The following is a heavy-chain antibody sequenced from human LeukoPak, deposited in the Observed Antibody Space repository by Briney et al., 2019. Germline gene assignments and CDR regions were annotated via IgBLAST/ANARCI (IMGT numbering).Heavy chain of an antibody. Sequence: ASVKVSCKASGYTFTGYYMHWVRQAPGQGLEWMGWINPNSGGTNYAQKLQGRVTMTTDTSTSTAYMELRSLRSDDTAVYYCARDLGYYYDSSGYYYSDYWGQGTLVTVSS. CDR2: INPNSGGT. CDR1: GYTFTGYY. CDR3: ARDLGYYYDSSGYYYSDY. D-gene: IGHD3-22*01. V-gene: IGHV1-2*02. J-gene: IGHJ4*02.